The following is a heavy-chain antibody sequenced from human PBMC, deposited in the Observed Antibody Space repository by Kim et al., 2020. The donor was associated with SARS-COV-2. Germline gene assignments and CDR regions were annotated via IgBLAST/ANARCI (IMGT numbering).Heavy chain of an antibody. D-gene: IGHD1-1*01. CDR3: AKDLLGGKYNPFDY. J-gene: IGHJ4*02. Sequence: GGSLRLSCAASGFTFSSYAMSWVRQAPGQGLEWVSAISGSGGSTYYADSVKGRFTISRDNSKNTLYLQMNSLRAEDTAVYYCAKDLLGGKYNPFDYWGQGTLVTVSS. V-gene: IGHV3-23*01. CDR1: GFTFSSYA. CDR2: ISGSGGST.